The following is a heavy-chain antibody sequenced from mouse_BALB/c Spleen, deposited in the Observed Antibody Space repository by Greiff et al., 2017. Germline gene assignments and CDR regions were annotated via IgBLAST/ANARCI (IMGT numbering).Heavy chain of an antibody. D-gene: IGHD2-2*01. V-gene: IGHV1-20*02. CDR2: INPYNGDT. Sequence: EVQLQQSGPELVKPGASVKISCKASGYSFTGYFMNWVMQSHGKSLEWIGRINPYNGDTFYNQKFKGKATLTVDKSSSTAHMELRSLASEDSAVYYCASGWGYDRGGYWGQGTSVTVSS. CDR3: ASGWGYDRGGY. J-gene: IGHJ4*01. CDR1: GYSFTGYF.